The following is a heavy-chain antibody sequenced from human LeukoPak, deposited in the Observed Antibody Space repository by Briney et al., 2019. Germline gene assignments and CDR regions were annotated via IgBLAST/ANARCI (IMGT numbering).Heavy chain of an antibody. D-gene: IGHD2-2*02. CDR1: GFTFSSYG. Sequence: GGSLRLSCAASGFTFSSYGMYWVRQAPGKGLEWVAFIRYDGSNNYYGDSVKGRFTISRDNAKNTLYLQMNSLRAEDTAVYYCASLFCSSTSCYKGVDYWGQGTLVTVSS. CDR3: ASLFCSSTSCYKGVDY. J-gene: IGHJ4*02. V-gene: IGHV3-30*02. CDR2: IRYDGSNN.